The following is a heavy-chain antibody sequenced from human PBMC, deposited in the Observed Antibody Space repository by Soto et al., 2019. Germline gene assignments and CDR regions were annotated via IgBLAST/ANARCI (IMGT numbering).Heavy chain of an antibody. CDR2: ISSSGSTI. CDR3: ARGSVMWRGMVRDIDY. J-gene: IGHJ4*02. CDR1: GFTFSSYE. Sequence: EVQLVESGGGLVQPGGSLRLSCAASGFTFSSYEMNWVRQAPGKGLEWVSYISSSGSTIYYADSVKGRFTISRDNTKNSLNLQMNSLRAEDTAVYYFARGSVMWRGMVRDIDYWGQGTLVTVSS. D-gene: IGHD3-10*01. V-gene: IGHV3-48*03.